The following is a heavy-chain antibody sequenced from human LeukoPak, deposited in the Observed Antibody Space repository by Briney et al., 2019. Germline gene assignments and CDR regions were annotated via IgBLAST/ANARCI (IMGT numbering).Heavy chain of an antibody. CDR1: GFTFSTYD. J-gene: IGHJ3*02. CDR2: ISSSGSNI. Sequence: AGGSLRLSCAVSGFTFSTYDMNWVRQAPGKGREWVSSISSSGSNIYYADSVKGRFTIARDNAKNSLYLQMTSLRADDTAVYYCARATAVSGVVVISDAFDIWGQGTIVTVSS. D-gene: IGHD3-22*01. CDR3: ARATAVSGVVVISDAFDI. V-gene: IGHV3-21*01.